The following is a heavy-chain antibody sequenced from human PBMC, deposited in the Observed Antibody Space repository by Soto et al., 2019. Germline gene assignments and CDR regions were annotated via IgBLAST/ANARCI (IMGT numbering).Heavy chain of an antibody. CDR3: ARARGYYYDSSGYVRDY. CDR2: IYYSGST. V-gene: IGHV4-59*01. Sequence: PSATLSLTCTVSGGSISSYYWSWIRQPPGKGLEWIGYIYYSGSTNYNPSLKSRVTISVDTSKNQFSLKLSSVTAADTAVYYCARARGYYYDSSGYVRDYWAQGTLVTVS. CDR1: GGSISSYY. J-gene: IGHJ4*02. D-gene: IGHD3-22*01.